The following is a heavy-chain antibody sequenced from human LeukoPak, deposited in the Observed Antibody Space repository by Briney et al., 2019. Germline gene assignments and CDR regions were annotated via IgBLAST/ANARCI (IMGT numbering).Heavy chain of an antibody. Sequence: AGGSLRLSCAASGLTFSSYGMHWVRQAPGKGLEWVAVISYDGSNKYYADSVKGRFTISRDNSKNTLYLQRNSLRAEDTAVYYCAKDVSYYGSGNPAYGMDVWGQGTTVTVSS. CDR1: GLTFSSYG. CDR2: ISYDGSNK. CDR3: AKDVSYYGSGNPAYGMDV. V-gene: IGHV3-30*18. J-gene: IGHJ6*02. D-gene: IGHD3-10*01.